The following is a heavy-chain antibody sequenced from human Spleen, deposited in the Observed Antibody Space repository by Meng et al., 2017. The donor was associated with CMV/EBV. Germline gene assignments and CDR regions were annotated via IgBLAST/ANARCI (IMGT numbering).Heavy chain of an antibody. CDR2: ISGYNGHT. Sequence: ASVKVSCKASGYPFSTYGISWVRQAPGQGLEWMGWISGYNGHTKYAHKLQGRVTMTTDTSTTTAYMDLRSLRSEDTAVYYCAVSPIRGVSSYYFDYWGQGTLVTVSS. CDR1: GYPFSTYG. J-gene: IGHJ4*02. CDR3: AVSPIRGVSSYYFDY. V-gene: IGHV1-18*01. D-gene: IGHD3-10*01.